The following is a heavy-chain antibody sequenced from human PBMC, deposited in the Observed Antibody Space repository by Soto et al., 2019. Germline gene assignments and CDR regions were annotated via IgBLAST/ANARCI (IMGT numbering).Heavy chain of an antibody. V-gene: IGHV3-33*01. CDR2: IWYDGSNK. Sequence: PGGSLRLSCSASGFTFSSYGMHWVRQAPGKALEWVAVIWYDGSNKYYADSLKSRFTISRDNSKNTLYLQMNSLRADDTAVYYYARGGPPIYSYYGMDVWGQGIRVTVSS. CDR1: GFTFSSYG. J-gene: IGHJ6*02. D-gene: IGHD2-15*01. CDR3: ARGGPPIYSYYGMDV.